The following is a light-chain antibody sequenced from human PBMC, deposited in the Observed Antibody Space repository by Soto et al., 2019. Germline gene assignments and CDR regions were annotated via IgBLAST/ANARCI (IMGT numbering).Light chain of an antibody. CDR2: GAS. CDR1: QNVDSNY. Sequence: EIVLTQSPGTLSLSPGERATLSCRASQNVDSNYLAWYQQKPGQAPRIIIFGASGRATGIPDRFSGSGSGTDFTLTISRLEPEAFAVYFCQQYGSLSWTFGQGTKVEIK. J-gene: IGKJ1*01. CDR3: QQYGSLSWT. V-gene: IGKV3-20*01.